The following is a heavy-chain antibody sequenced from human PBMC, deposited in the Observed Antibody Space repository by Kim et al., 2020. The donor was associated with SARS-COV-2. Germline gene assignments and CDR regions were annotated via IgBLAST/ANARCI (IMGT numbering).Heavy chain of an antibody. CDR1: GGTFSSYA. CDR3: AIYSSGGIFYFDY. Sequence: ASVKVSCKASGGTFSSYAISWVRQAPGQGLEWMGGIIPIFGTANYAQKFQGRVTITADESTSTAYMELSSLRSEDTAVYYCAIYSSGGIFYFDYWGQGTLVTVSS. CDR2: IIPIFGTA. D-gene: IGHD6-19*01. V-gene: IGHV1-69*13. J-gene: IGHJ4*02.